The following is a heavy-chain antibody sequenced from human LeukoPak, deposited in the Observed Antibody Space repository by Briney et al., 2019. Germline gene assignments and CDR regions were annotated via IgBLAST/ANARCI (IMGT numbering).Heavy chain of an antibody. J-gene: IGHJ4*02. CDR1: GYTFTGYY. Sequence: ASVKVYCKASGYTFTGYYMHWVRQAPGQGLEWMGWINPNSGGTNYAQKFQGRVTMTRDTSISTAYMELSRLRSDDTAVYYCARHDYVWGSYRSPTDYWGQGTLVTVSS. CDR3: ARHDYVWGSYRSPTDY. V-gene: IGHV1-2*02. D-gene: IGHD3-16*02. CDR2: INPNSGGT.